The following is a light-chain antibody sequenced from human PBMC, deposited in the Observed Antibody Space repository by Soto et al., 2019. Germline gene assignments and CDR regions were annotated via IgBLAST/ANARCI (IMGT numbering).Light chain of an antibody. V-gene: IGLV1-40*01. J-gene: IGLJ3*02. CDR3: QSYDSSLSAWV. CDR2: GNS. Sequence: QSVLTQPPSVSGAPGQRDTISCTESSSNIGAGYDVHWYQQLPGTAPKLLIYGNSNRPSGVPDRFSGSKSGTSASLAITGLQAADEADYYCQSYDSSLSAWVFGGGTKLTVL. CDR1: SSNIGAGYD.